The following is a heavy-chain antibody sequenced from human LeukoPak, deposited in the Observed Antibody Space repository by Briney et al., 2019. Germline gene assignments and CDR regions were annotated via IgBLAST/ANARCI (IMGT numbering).Heavy chain of an antibody. D-gene: IGHD5-18*01. Sequence: SETLSLTCTVSGGSISSGDYYWSWIRQPPGKGLEWIGYIYYSGSTYYNPSLKSRVTISVDTSKNQFSLKLSSVTAADTAVYYCARGYSYGSNHDHFDHWGQGTLVTVSS. CDR3: ARGYSYGSNHDHFDH. V-gene: IGHV4-30-4*08. J-gene: IGHJ4*02. CDR2: IYYSGST. CDR1: GGSISSGDYY.